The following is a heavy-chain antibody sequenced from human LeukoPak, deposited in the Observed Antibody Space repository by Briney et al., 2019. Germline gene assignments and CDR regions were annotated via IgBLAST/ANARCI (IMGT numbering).Heavy chain of an antibody. D-gene: IGHD1-20*01. CDR3: ARDVAITGIWFDP. V-gene: IGHV4-34*01. CDR2: INHSGST. J-gene: IGHJ5*02. Sequence: PSETLSLTCAVYGGSFSGYYWSWIRQPPGKGLEWIGEINHSGSTNYNPSLKSRVTISVDTSKNQFSLKLSSVTAADTAVYYCARDVAITGIWFDPWGQGTLVTVSS. CDR1: GGSFSGYY.